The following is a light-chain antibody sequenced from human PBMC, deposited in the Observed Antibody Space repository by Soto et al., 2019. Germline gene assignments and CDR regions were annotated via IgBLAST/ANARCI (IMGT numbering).Light chain of an antibody. J-gene: IGKJ1*01. CDR1: QYINTR. CDR3: HQRQSWPRT. CDR2: QTS. Sequence: EIVLTQSPATLSSFPGDRVTLSCRASQYINTRLAWYQHRPGQAPRLLIYQTSIRAAGIPARFSASGSGTDFTLTISDVQPEDFALSYCHQRQSWPRTFGQGTKVDLK. V-gene: IGKV3-11*01.